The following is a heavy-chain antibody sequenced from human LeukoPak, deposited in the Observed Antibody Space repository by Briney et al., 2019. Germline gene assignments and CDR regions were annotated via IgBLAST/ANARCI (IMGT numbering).Heavy chain of an antibody. J-gene: IGHJ4*02. CDR2: ISYDGSNK. D-gene: IGHD3-22*01. CDR3: AREKGYYYDSSGYYDY. V-gene: IGHV3-30-3*01. Sequence: GRSLKLSCAASGFTFSSYAMHWVRQAPGKGLEWVAVISYDGSNKYYADSVKGRFTISRDNSKNTLYPQMNSLRAEDTAVYYCAREKGYYYDSSGYYDYWGQGTLVTVSS. CDR1: GFTFSSYA.